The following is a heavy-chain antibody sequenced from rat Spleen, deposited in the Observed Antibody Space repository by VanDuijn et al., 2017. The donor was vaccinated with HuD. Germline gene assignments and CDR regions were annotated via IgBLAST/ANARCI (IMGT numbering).Heavy chain of an antibody. J-gene: IGHJ2*01. CDR3: ARLGYNPFDS. D-gene: IGHD1-5*01. CDR1: GFTFSDYY. Sequence: EVQLVESGGGLVQPGRSLKLSCAASGFTFSDYYMAWVRQAPAKGLEWVATISSDGRRNYYRDSVKGRFTISRDNVKNTQYLQMDSLRSEDTATYYCARLGYNPFDSWGQGVMVTVSS. V-gene: IGHV5-7*01. CDR2: ISSDGRRN.